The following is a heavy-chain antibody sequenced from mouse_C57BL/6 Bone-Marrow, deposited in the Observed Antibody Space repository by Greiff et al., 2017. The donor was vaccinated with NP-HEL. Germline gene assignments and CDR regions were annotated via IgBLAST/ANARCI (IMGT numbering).Heavy chain of an antibody. J-gene: IGHJ2*01. D-gene: IGHD1-1*01. CDR3: ARGSN. V-gene: IGHV5-6*01. Sequence: EVQLVESGGDLVKPGGSLKLSCAASGFTFSSYGMSWFRQTPDKRLEWVATISSGGSYTYYPDSVKGRFTISRDNAKNTLYLQMSSLKSEDTAMYYCARGSNWGQGTTLTVSS. CDR2: ISSGGSYT. CDR1: GFTFSSYG.